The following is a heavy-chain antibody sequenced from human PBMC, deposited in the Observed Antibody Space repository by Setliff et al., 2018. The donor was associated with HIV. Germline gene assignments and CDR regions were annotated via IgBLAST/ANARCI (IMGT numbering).Heavy chain of an antibody. V-gene: IGHV3-23*01. Sequence: GESLKISCAASEFTFSSYAMNWVRQAPGKGLEWVSGISGRGDTTYYADSVKGRFTISRDNSKNTLHLQTNSLRAEDTAIYYCAKAPLPSSGWSPDAFDIWGQGTMVTVSS. D-gene: IGHD6-19*01. CDR1: EFTFSSYA. CDR3: AKAPLPSSGWSPDAFDI. CDR2: ISGRGDTT. J-gene: IGHJ3*02.